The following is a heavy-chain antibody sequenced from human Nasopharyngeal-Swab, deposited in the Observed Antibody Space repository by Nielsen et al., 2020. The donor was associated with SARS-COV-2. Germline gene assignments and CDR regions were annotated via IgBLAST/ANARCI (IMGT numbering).Heavy chain of an antibody. CDR2: IYSSANT. J-gene: IGHJ3*02. CDR3: AREVASANKNAFDI. CDR1: GGSISSGDYY. V-gene: IGHV4-30-4*01. Sequence: SETLSLTCSVSGGSISSGDYYWIGIRQPPGKGLEWIGYIYSSANTYYNPSLKSRVNMSVDMSKNQFSLKLSSVTAADTAVYYCAREVASANKNAFDIWGQGTMVTVSS. D-gene: IGHD2/OR15-2a*01.